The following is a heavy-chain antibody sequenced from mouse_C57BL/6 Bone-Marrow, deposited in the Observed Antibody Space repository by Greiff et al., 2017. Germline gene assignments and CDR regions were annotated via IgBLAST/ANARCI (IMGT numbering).Heavy chain of an antibody. Sequence: VKLQQSGAELARPGASVKLSCKASSYTFTSYGISWVKQRTGQGLEWIGEIYPRSGNTYYNEKFKGKATLTADKSSSTAYMELRSLTSEDSAVYFCARTITTVVATDYFDYWGQGTTLTVSS. CDR3: ARTITTVVATDYFDY. CDR2: IYPRSGNT. CDR1: SYTFTSYG. V-gene: IGHV1-81*01. J-gene: IGHJ2*01. D-gene: IGHD1-1*01.